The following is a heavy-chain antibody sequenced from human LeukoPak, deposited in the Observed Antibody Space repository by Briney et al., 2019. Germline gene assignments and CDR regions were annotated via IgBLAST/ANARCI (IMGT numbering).Heavy chain of an antibody. CDR2: MNPNSGNT. V-gene: IGHV1-8*01. CDR3: ARGDSRQDAFDI. J-gene: IGHJ3*02. Sequence: GASVKVSCKASGYTFTSYDINWVRQATGQGLEWVGWMNPNSGNTGYAQKFQGRVTMTRNTSISTAYMELSSLRSEDTAVYYCARGDSRQDAFDIWGQGTMVTVSS. D-gene: IGHD6-13*01. CDR1: GYTFTSYD.